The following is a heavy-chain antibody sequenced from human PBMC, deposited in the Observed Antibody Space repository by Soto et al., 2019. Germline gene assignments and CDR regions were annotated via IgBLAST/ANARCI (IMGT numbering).Heavy chain of an antibody. J-gene: IGHJ5*02. CDR2: IYHSGST. V-gene: IGHV4-30-2*01. CDR1: GGSISSGGYS. D-gene: IGHD2-21*01. CDR3: ARIPSP. Sequence: LSLTCAVSGGSISSGGYSWSWIRQPPGKGLEWIGYIYHSGSTYYNPSLKSRVTISVDRSKNQFSLKLSSVTAEDTAVYYCARIPSPWGQGTLVTVSS.